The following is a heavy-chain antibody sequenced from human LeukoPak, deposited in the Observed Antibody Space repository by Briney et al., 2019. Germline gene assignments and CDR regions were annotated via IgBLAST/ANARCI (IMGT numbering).Heavy chain of an antibody. D-gene: IGHD6-13*01. CDR3: ARGGKGYPFDY. Sequence: SETLSLTCTVSGGSISSYYWSWIRQPPGKGLEWIGYIYYSGSTNYNPSLKSRVTISVGTSKNQFSLKLSSVTAADTAVYYCARGGKGYPFDYWGQGTLVTVSS. CDR1: GGSISSYY. CDR2: IYYSGST. J-gene: IGHJ4*02. V-gene: IGHV4-59*01.